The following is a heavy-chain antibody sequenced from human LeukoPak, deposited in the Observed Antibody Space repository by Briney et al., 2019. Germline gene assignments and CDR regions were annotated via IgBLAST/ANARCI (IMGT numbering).Heavy chain of an antibody. Sequence: GESLKISCKGSGYSFTSYWIGWVRQMPGKGLEWMGIIYPGDSDTRYSPSFQGQVTISADKSISTAYLQWSSLKASDTAMYYCAKNAYSSSWIGWSDPWGQGTLVTVSS. CDR2: IYPGDSDT. V-gene: IGHV5-51*01. J-gene: IGHJ5*02. CDR1: GYSFTSYW. CDR3: AKNAYSSSWIGWSDP. D-gene: IGHD6-13*01.